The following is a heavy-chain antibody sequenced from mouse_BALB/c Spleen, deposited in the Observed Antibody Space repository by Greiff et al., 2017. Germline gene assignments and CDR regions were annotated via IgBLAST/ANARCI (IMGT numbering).Heavy chain of an antibody. CDR1: GYTFTSYW. V-gene: IGHV1S81*02. J-gene: IGHJ2*01. CDR2: INPSNGRT. D-gene: IGHD2-1*01. Sequence: VQLQQPGAELVKPGASVKLSCKASGYTFTSYWMHWVKQRPGQGLEWIGEINPSNGRTNYNEKFKSKATLTVDKSSSTAYMQLSSLTSEDSAVYYCARIYYGNPYYFDYWGQGTTLTVSS. CDR3: ARIYYGNPYYFDY.